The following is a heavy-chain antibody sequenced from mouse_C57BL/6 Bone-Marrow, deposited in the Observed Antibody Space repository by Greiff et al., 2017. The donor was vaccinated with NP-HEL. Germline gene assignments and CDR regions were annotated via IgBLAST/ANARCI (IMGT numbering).Heavy chain of an antibody. D-gene: IGHD1-1*01. Sequence: QVHVKQPGAELVRPGTSVKLSCKASGYTFTSYWMHWVKQRPGQGLEWIGVIDPSDSYTNYNQKFKGKATLTVDTSSSTAYMQLSSLTSEDSAVYYCAFYYGSSSWFAYWGQGTLVTVSA. CDR3: AFYYGSSSWFAY. CDR1: GYTFTSYW. V-gene: IGHV1-59*01. CDR2: IDPSDSYT. J-gene: IGHJ3*01.